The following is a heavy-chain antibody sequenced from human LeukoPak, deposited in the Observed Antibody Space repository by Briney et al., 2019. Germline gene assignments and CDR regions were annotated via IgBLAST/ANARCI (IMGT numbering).Heavy chain of an antibody. CDR2: ISGSGGST. Sequence: ETLSLTCTVSGGSISSSGYYWGWIRQPPGKGLEWVSAISGSGGSTYYADSVKGRFTISRDNSKNTLYLQMNSLRAEDTAVYYCATRIATLLRDYWGQGILVTVSS. J-gene: IGHJ4*02. D-gene: IGHD6-13*01. V-gene: IGHV3-23*01. CDR3: ATRIATLLRDY. CDR1: GGSISSSGYY.